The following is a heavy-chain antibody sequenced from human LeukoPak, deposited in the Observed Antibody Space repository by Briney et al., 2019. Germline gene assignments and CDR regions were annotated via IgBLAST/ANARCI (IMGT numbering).Heavy chain of an antibody. V-gene: IGHV1-69*05. CDR1: GGTFSSYA. CDR2: IIPIFGTA. J-gene: IGHJ4*02. CDR3: AGALNWGSPIDY. Sequence: SVKVSCKASGGTFSSYAISWVRQAPGQGLEWMGGIIPIFGTANYAQKFQGRVTITTDESTSPAYMELSSLRSEDTAVYYCAGALNWGSPIDYWGQGTLVTVSS. D-gene: IGHD7-27*01.